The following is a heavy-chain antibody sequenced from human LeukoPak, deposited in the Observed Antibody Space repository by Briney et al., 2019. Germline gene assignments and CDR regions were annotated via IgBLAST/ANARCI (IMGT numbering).Heavy chain of an antibody. J-gene: IGHJ5*02. CDR2: IYYSGST. Sequence: GSLRLSCAASGFTFSSFALSWIRQPPGKGLEWLGYIYYSGSTNYNPSLKSRVTISVDTSKNQFSLKLSSVTAADTAVYYCARDRGDPYYDFWSGYYTSNWFDPWGQGTLVTVSS. CDR3: ARDRGDPYYDFWSGYYTSNWFDP. CDR1: GFTFSSFA. D-gene: IGHD3-3*01. V-gene: IGHV4-59*01.